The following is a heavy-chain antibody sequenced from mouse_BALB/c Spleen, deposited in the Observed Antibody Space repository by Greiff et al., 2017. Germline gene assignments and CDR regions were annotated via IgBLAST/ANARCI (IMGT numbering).Heavy chain of an antibody. D-gene: IGHD1-1*01. CDR1: GYSITSDYA. CDR2: ISYSGST. V-gene: IGHV3-2*02. J-gene: IGHJ3*01. CDR3: PRSLITTVVGGFAY. Sequence: EVKLMESGPGLVKPSQSLSLTCTVTGYSITSDYAWNWIRQFPGNKLEWMGYISYSGSTSYNPSLKSRISITRDTSKNQFFLQLNSVTTEDTATYYCPRSLITTVVGGFAYWGQGTLVTVSA.